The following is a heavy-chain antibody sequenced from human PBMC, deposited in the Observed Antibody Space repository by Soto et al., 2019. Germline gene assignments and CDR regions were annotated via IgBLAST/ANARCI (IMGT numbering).Heavy chain of an antibody. CDR3: ARNMVRGVKSDYYYYGMDV. J-gene: IGHJ6*02. V-gene: IGHV1-69*13. D-gene: IGHD3-10*01. CDR1: GGTFSSYA. CDR2: IIPIFGTA. Sequence: GASVKVSCKASGGTFSSYAISWVRQAPGQGLEWMGGIIPIFGTANYAQKFQGRVTITADESTSTAYMELSSLRSEDTAVYYCARNMVRGVKSDYYYYGMDVWGQGTTVTVSS.